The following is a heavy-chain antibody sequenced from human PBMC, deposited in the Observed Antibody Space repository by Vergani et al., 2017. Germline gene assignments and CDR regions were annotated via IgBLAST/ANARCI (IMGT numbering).Heavy chain of an antibody. Sequence: QVQLQESGPGLVKPSETLSLTCAVSGFSIDNGYYWDWLRQPPGKGLEWIGSIYRTGRTYFNPSLKSRVTISVDTSNNHFSLRLNSLTAADTAIYYCARRSGIVYDIFSGTQYFFDFWVQGTLVSDSS. J-gene: IGHJ4*02. CDR2: IYRTGRT. CDR1: GFSIDNGYY. V-gene: IGHV4-38-2*01. CDR3: ARRSGIVYDIFSGTQYFFDF. D-gene: IGHD3-9*01.